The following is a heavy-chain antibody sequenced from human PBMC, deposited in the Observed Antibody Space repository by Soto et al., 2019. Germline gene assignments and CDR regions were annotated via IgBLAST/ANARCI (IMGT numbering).Heavy chain of an antibody. D-gene: IGHD1-26*01. CDR3: ARGRIAGAATDFYYYGMDV. J-gene: IGHJ6*02. CDR2: IIPVFATT. Sequence: QVQLVQSGAEVTKPGSSVKVSCKASGGTFSTYVISWVRQAPGQGLEWMGGIIPVFATTNYAQKFQGRVTITADESTRTGYMELNSLRSEDTAVYYCARGRIAGAATDFYYYGMDVWGQGTSVTVSS. V-gene: IGHV1-69*12. CDR1: GGTFSTYV.